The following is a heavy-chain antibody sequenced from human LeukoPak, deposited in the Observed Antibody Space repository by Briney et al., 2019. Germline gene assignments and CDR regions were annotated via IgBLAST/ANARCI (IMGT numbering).Heavy chain of an antibody. V-gene: IGHV4-59*01. CDR1: GGSISGYY. Sequence: SETLSLTCTASGGSISGYYWGWIRQPPGKGLEYIGFIFYSGTTNYNPSLKSRVTISVDTSKNQFSLKLSSVTAADTAVYYCARESYSSGPGYWGQGTLVTVSS. CDR3: ARESYSSGPGY. CDR2: IFYSGTT. J-gene: IGHJ4*02. D-gene: IGHD6-19*01.